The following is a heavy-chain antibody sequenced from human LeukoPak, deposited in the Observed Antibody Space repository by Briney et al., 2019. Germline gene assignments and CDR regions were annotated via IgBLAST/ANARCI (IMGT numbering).Heavy chain of an antibody. Sequence: GGSLRLSCAASGFTFSSYGMSWVGQAPGKGLEWVSVISGSGGSTYYADSAKGRFTISRDNSKNTLYLQMNSLRAEDTAVYYCASLWAYRDGALGYWGQGTLVTVSS. V-gene: IGHV3-23*01. CDR2: ISGSGGST. D-gene: IGHD2-21*01. CDR1: GFTFSSYG. CDR3: ASLWAYRDGALGY. J-gene: IGHJ4*02.